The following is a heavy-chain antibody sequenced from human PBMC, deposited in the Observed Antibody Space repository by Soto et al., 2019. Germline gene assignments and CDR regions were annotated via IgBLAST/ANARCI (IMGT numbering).Heavy chain of an antibody. Sequence: QVQLVQSGAEVKKPGSSVKVSCKASGGTFSSYAISWVRQAPGQGLEWMGGIIPIFGTANYAQKFQGRVTITGEKPTSQAYMELSSLRSGDRALFYCARDPRGNYYDSSVFFFARGYWAQGPLAPVS. V-gene: IGHV1-69*06. CDR1: GGTFSSYA. J-gene: IGHJ4*02. CDR2: IIPIFGTA. CDR3: ARDPRGNYYDSSVFFFARGY. D-gene: IGHD3-22*01.